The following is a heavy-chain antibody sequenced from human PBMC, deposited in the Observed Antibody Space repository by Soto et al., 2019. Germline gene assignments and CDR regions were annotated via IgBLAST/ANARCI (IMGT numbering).Heavy chain of an antibody. CDR3: VGAPYGDYALYYFDY. V-gene: IGHV1-69*01. D-gene: IGHD4-17*01. CDR2: IIPIFGTA. CDR1: GGTFSSYA. J-gene: IGHJ4*02. Sequence: QVQLVQSGAEVKKPGSSVKVSCKASGGTFSSYAISWVRQAPGQGLEWMGGIIPIFGTANYAQKFQGRVTITAEESTSTAYMELSSLRSEDTAVYYCVGAPYGDYALYYFDYWGQGTLVTVSS.